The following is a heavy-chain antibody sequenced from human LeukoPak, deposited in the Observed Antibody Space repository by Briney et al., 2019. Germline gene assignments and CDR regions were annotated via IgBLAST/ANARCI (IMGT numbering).Heavy chain of an antibody. Sequence: ASVKVSCKASGYTFTGYYMHWVRQAPGQGLEWMGWINPNSGGTNYAQKFQGRVTMTRDTSTSTVYMELSSLRSEDTAVYYCASGSSSGWFDPWGQGTLVTVSS. D-gene: IGHD1-26*01. CDR1: GYTFTGYY. J-gene: IGHJ5*02. CDR3: ASGSSSGWFDP. V-gene: IGHV1-2*02. CDR2: INPNSGGT.